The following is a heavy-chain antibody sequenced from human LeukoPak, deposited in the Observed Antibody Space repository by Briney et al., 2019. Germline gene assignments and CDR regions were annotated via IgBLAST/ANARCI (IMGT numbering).Heavy chain of an antibody. D-gene: IGHD3-22*01. V-gene: IGHV1-18*01. Sequence: ASVKVSCEASGYTFTSYGISWVRQAPGQGLEWMGWISAYNGNTNYAQKLQGRVTMTTDTSTGTAYMGLRSLRSDDTAVYYCARAEVDITMIVVVIPTHDYWGQGTLVTVSS. CDR3: ARAEVDITMIVVVIPTHDY. CDR1: GYTFTSYG. CDR2: ISAYNGNT. J-gene: IGHJ4*02.